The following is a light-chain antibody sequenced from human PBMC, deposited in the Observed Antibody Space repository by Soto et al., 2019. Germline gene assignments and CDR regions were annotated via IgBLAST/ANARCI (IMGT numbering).Light chain of an antibody. CDR1: SSNIGAGYE. CDR3: QSYDSGLGGYV. CDR2: ENN. Sequence: QSVLTQPPSVSAAPGQRVTISCTGSSSNIGAGYEAHWYQQVPGTVPKLIIYENNNRPSGVPDRFSGSKSGTSASLAITGLEAEDEAEYYCQSYDSGLGGYVFGTGTKVTVL. J-gene: IGLJ1*01. V-gene: IGLV1-40*01.